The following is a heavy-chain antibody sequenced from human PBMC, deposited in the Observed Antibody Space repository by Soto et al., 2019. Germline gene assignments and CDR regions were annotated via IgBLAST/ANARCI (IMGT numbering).Heavy chain of an antibody. D-gene: IGHD3-16*01. V-gene: IGHV4-30-2*01. J-gene: IGHJ5*02. CDR1: GGSITSGGYS. CDR3: GSSKCDVGAASVWFAP. CDR2: MYHSGNT. Sequence: QLQLQESGSGLVKPSETLSLNCAVSGGSITSGGYSWGWIRQPPGQGLEWIGYMYHSGNTYYNPSPKGRVSIALDHSRNQFSLRLPSVTAADTAVYFCGSSKCDVGAASVWFAPWGKGTLVTVSS.